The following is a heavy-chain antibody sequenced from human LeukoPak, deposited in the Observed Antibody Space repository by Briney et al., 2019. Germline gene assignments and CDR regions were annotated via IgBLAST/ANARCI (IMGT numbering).Heavy chain of an antibody. D-gene: IGHD3-10*01. J-gene: IGHJ4*02. CDR3: ARDKQLVRGVISPHFDY. CDR1: GFTFSSYS. Sequence: GGSLRLSCAASGFTFSSYSMNWVRQAPGKGLEWVAVISYDGSNKYYADSVKGRFTISRDNSKNTLYLQMNSLRAEGTAVYYCARDKQLVRGVISPHFDYWGQGTLVTVSS. V-gene: IGHV3-30*05. CDR2: ISYDGSNK.